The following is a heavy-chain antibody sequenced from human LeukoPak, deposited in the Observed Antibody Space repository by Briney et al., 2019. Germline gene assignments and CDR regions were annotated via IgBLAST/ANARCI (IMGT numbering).Heavy chain of an antibody. V-gene: IGHV1-18*01. CDR1: GYTFTSYG. Sequence: GASVKVSCKASGYTFTSYGISWVRQAPGQGLEWMGWISAYNGNTNYVQKLQGRVTMTTDTSTSTAYMELRSLRSDDTAVYYCARDRPSSYDILTGYHYWFDPWGQGTLVTVSS. D-gene: IGHD3-9*01. CDR2: ISAYNGNT. CDR3: ARDRPSSYDILTGYHYWFDP. J-gene: IGHJ5*02.